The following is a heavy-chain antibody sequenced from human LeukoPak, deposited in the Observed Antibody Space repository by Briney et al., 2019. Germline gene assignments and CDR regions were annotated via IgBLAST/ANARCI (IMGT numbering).Heavy chain of an antibody. J-gene: IGHJ4*02. CDR1: GFTFSSYG. V-gene: IGHV3-33*01. Sequence: GGSLRLSCAASGFTFSSYGMHWVRQAPGKGLEWVAVIWYDGSNKYYAGSVKGRFTISRDNSKNTLYLQMNSLRAEDTAVYYCARGPLHCSSTSCRGDYFDYWGQGTLVTVSS. D-gene: IGHD2-2*01. CDR2: IWYDGSNK. CDR3: ARGPLHCSSTSCRGDYFDY.